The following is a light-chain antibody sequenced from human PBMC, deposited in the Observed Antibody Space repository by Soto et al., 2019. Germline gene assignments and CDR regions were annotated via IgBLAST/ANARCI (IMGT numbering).Light chain of an antibody. CDR3: QQLNSYPLT. CDR1: QGISSY. CDR2: AAS. J-gene: IGKJ4*01. V-gene: IGKV1-9*01. Sequence: DIQLTQSPSFLSASVGDRVTITCRASQGISSYLAWYQQKPGKAPKLLIYAASTLQSGVPSRFSGSGSGTEFTLTSSSLQPEDFADYYCQQLNSYPLTFGGGTKVEIK.